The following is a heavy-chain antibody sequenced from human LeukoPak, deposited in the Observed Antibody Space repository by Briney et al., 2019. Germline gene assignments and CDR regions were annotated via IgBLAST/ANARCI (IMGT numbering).Heavy chain of an antibody. CDR3: ARNLATMIVVDAFDI. CDR2: ISAYNGNT. Sequence: ASVKVSCKASGYTFTSYGISWVRQAPGQGREWMGWISAYNGNTNYAQKLQGRVTMTTDTSTSTAYMELRSLRSDDTAVYYCARNLATMIVVDAFDIWGQGTMVTVSS. CDR1: GYTFTSYG. V-gene: IGHV1-18*01. J-gene: IGHJ3*02. D-gene: IGHD3-22*01.